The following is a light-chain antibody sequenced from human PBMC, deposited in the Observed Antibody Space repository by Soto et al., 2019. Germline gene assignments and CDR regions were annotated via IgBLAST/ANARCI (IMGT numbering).Light chain of an antibody. CDR2: GAV. J-gene: IGKJ2*01. V-gene: IGKV3-15*01. Sequence: EVVMTQSPVTLSVSPGEIATLSCRASQSVGGDLAWYQQTPGQTPRLLIYGAVTRATGVAARFSGAGSGTEFTLTVDSLQSEDVAIYYCQQYNAWPRTFGQGTKLEI. CDR3: QQYNAWPRT. CDR1: QSVGGD.